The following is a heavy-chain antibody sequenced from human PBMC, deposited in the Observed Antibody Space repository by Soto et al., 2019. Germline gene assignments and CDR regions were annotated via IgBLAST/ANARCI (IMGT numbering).Heavy chain of an antibody. V-gene: IGHV4-4*02. J-gene: IGHJ4*02. CDR1: VASLNTSNW. Sequence: PSDTLSLTCALFVASLNTSNWWSSARQTPGKGLEWIGEMHHNGDTTCTPSLKRGVNMSLDKPKYHFSLSLPSVTAPDTAVYYCPRTRQPRPTSSCHDVNFDFWGRGTLVTVSS. D-gene: IGHD2-2*01. CDR3: PRTRQPRPTSSCHDVNFDF. CDR2: MHHNGDT.